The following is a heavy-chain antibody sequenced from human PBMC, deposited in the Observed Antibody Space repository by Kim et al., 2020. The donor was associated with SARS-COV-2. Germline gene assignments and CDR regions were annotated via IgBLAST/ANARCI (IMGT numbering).Heavy chain of an antibody. CDR3: AREITVGAVQGNAFDF. D-gene: IGHD3-16*01. J-gene: IGHJ3*01. CDR1: GFTVSRNY. Sequence: GGSLRLSCAASGFTVSRNYMSWVRQAPGKGLEWVSFIYSDGSTYYAAAVKGRFTTSRDNSKNTLYLQMNSLRGEDKAVYYCAREITVGAVQGNAFDFWGQGTMVTVSS. CDR2: IYSDGST. V-gene: IGHV3-53*01.